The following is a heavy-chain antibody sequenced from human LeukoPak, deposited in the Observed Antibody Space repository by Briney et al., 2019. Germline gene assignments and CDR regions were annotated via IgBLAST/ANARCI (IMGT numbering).Heavy chain of an antibody. CDR2: INWNGGST. CDR3: ARVGDYCSGGSCYYYYDY. V-gene: IGHV3-20*04. Sequence: PGRSLRLSCAASGFTFDDYGVSWVRQAPGKGLVWVSGINWNGGSTGYADSVKGRFTISRDNAKNSLYLQMNSLRAEDTALYYCARVGDYCSGGSCYYYYDYWGQGTLVTVSS. J-gene: IGHJ4*02. D-gene: IGHD2-15*01. CDR1: GFTFDDYG.